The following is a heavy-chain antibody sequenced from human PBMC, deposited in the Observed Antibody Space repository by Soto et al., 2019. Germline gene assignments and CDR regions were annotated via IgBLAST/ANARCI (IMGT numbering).Heavy chain of an antibody. CDR1: GGSISSGGYY. CDR2: IYYSGST. Sequence: SETLSLTCTVSGGSISSGGYYWSWIRQHPGKGLEWIGYIYYSGSTYYNPSLKSRVTISVDTSKNQFSLKLSSVTAADTAVYYCARDLVMVRGVIFTDAFDIWGQGTMVTVSS. CDR3: ARDLVMVRGVIFTDAFDI. V-gene: IGHV4-31*03. J-gene: IGHJ3*02. D-gene: IGHD3-10*01.